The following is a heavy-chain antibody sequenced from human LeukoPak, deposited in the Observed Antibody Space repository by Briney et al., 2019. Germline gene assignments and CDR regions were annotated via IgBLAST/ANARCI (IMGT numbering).Heavy chain of an antibody. J-gene: IGHJ4*02. CDR1: GYTFTGYY. CDR2: MNPNSGNT. D-gene: IGHD3/OR15-3a*01. V-gene: IGHV1-8*02. CDR3: ARSHRTGFDY. Sequence: ASVKVSCKASGYTFTGYYMHWVRQAPGQGLEWMGWMNPNSGNTGYAQKFQGRVTMTRNTSISTAYMELSSLRSEDTAVYYCARSHRTGFDYWGQGTLVTVSS.